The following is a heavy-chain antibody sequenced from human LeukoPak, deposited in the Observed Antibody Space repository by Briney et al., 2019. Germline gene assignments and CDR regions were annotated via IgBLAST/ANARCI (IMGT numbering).Heavy chain of an antibody. V-gene: IGHV1-2*02. CDR3: ARDVMVRGVIGNY. CDR2: VNPNSGGT. D-gene: IGHD3-10*01. CDR1: GYTFTGYY. Sequence: ASVKVSCKASGYTFTGYYMHWVRQAPGQGLEWMGWVNPNSGGTNYAQKFQGRVTMTRDTSISTAYMELSRLRSDDTAVYYCARDVMVRGVIGNYWGQGTLVTVSS. J-gene: IGHJ4*02.